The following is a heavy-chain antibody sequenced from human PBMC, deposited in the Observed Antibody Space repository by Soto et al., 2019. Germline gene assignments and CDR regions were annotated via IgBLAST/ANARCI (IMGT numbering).Heavy chain of an antibody. V-gene: IGHV4-39*01. Sequence: QLQLQESGPGLVKPSETLSLTCTVSGGSISSSSYYWGWIRQPPGKGLEWMGSIYYSGSTYYNPSLKSRVTISVDTSKNQFSLKLSSVTAADTAVYYCASRDSSGYPRKGLCWGQGTLVTVSS. CDR3: ASRDSSGYPRKGLC. CDR2: IYYSGST. CDR1: GGSISSSSYY. D-gene: IGHD3-22*01. J-gene: IGHJ4*02.